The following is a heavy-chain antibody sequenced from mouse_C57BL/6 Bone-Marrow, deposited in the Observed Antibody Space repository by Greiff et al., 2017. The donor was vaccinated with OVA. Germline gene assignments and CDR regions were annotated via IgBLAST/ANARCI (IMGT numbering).Heavy chain of an antibody. CDR2: IYPGNSDT. V-gene: IGHV1-5*01. CDR1: GYTFTSYW. CDR3: TWTTVVATDFDY. Sequence: VHVKQSGTVLARPGASVKMSCKTSGYTFTSYWMHWVKQRPGQGLEWIGAIYPGNSDTSYNQKFKGKAKLTAVTSASTAYMELSSLTNEDSAVYYCTWTTVVATDFDYWGQGTTLTVSS. J-gene: IGHJ2*01. D-gene: IGHD1-1*01.